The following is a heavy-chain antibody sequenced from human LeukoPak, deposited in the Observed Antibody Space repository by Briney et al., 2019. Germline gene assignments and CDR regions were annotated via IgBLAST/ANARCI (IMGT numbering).Heavy chain of an antibody. CDR1: GGSISSSSYY. V-gene: IGHV4-39*01. Sequence: SETLSLTCTVSGGSISSSSYYWGWLRQPPGKGLEWIGSNYYSGSTYYNPSLKSRVTISVDTYKNQFSLKLSSVTAADTAVYYCARLPDYYDSSGYYYDDYWGRGSLVTVSS. CDR2: NYYSGST. CDR3: ARLPDYYDSSGYYYDDY. D-gene: IGHD3-22*01. J-gene: IGHJ4*02.